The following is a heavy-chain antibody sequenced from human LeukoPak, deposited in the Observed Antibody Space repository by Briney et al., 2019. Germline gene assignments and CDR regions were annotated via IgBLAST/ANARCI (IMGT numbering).Heavy chain of an antibody. CDR2: ISGTGGST. D-gene: IGHD1-26*01. V-gene: IGHV3-23*01. CDR3: AKESGSYYVDWFDP. Sequence: GGSLRLSCAASGFTFSNYVMSWVRQAPGKGLEWVSAISGTGGSTYYADSVKGRFTISRDNSKNTLYLQMNSLRAEDTAVYYCAKESGSYYVDWFDPWGQGTLVTVSS. CDR1: GFTFSNYV. J-gene: IGHJ5*02.